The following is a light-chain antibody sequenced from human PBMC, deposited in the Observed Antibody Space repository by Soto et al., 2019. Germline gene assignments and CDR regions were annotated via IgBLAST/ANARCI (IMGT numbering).Light chain of an antibody. J-gene: IGKJ1*01. CDR3: QHYNSYSEA. Sequence: DIQMTQSPSTLSASVGDRVSFTCRASHYISMWLAWYQQKPGKAPKLLIYKASTLKSGVPSRFSGSGSGTEFTLTISSLQPDDFATYYCQHYNSYSEAFGQGTKVDIK. CDR1: HYISMW. CDR2: KAS. V-gene: IGKV1-5*03.